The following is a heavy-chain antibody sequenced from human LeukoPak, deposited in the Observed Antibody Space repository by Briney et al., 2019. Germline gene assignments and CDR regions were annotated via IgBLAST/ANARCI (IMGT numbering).Heavy chain of an antibody. D-gene: IGHD3-16*02. Sequence: GASVKVSCMASGYTFTGYYMHWVRQAPGQGLEWMGRINPNSGGTNYAQKFQGRVTMTRDTSISTAYMELSRLRSDDAAVYYCARVPREIASIWGQGTMVTVSS. CDR1: GYTFTGYY. J-gene: IGHJ3*02. CDR3: ARVPREIASI. CDR2: INPNSGGT. V-gene: IGHV1-2*06.